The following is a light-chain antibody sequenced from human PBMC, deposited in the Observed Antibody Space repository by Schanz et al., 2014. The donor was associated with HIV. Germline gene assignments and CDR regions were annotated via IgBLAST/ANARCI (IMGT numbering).Light chain of an antibody. CDR2: KAS. Sequence: IQMTQSPATLYASVGDRVTITCRTSQSIGNSLAWLQQKPGRAPKVLIYKASTLESGVPSTFRGSGSGTDFTLTISSLQPDDFATYYCHQYYNYPPTFGQGTRLEIK. CDR1: QSIGNS. V-gene: IGKV1-5*03. CDR3: HQYYNYPPT. J-gene: IGKJ2*01.